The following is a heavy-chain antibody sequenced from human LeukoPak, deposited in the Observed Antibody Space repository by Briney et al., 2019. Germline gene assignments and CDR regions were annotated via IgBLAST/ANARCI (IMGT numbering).Heavy chain of an antibody. D-gene: IGHD3-22*01. CDR3: AKGPYYYDSSAYHYGAFDI. Sequence: PGGSLRLSCAASGFTFSNAWMSWVRQAPGKGLEWVGRIKSKTDGGTTDYAAPVKGRFTISRDDSKNTLYLQMNSLKTEDTAVYYCAKGPYYYDSSAYHYGAFDIWGQGTMVTVSS. CDR2: IKSKTDGGTT. CDR1: GFTFSNAW. V-gene: IGHV3-15*01. J-gene: IGHJ3*02.